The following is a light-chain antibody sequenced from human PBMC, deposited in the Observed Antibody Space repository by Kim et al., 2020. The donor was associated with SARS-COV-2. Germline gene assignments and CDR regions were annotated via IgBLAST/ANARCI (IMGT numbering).Light chain of an antibody. V-gene: IGKV3-15*01. CDR2: DTF. J-gene: IGKJ4*01. CDR1: QNIDTK. Sequence: SPGERVTLSCRASQNIDTKLGWYQQKPGQAPRLLIYDTFIRATGIPARFSGSGSGTEFTLTISSLQSEDFAVYHCQQYNHWSAVSFGGGTKVDIK. CDR3: QQYNHWSAVS.